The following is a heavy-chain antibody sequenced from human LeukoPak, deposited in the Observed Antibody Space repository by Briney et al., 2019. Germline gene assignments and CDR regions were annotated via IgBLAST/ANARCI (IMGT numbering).Heavy chain of an antibody. CDR3: ASPRLWFGEILY. CDR1: GFTFSSYS. CDR2: ISSSSSYI. V-gene: IGHV3-21*04. D-gene: IGHD3-10*01. Sequence: GGSLRLSCAASGFTFSSYSMNWVRQAPGKGLEWVSSISSSSSYIYYADSVKGRFTISRDNSKNTLYLQMNSLRADDTAVYYCASPRLWFGEILYWGQGTLVTVSS. J-gene: IGHJ4*02.